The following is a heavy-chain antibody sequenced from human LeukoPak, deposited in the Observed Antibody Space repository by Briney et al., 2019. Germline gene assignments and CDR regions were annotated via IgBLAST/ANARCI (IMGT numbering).Heavy chain of an antibody. D-gene: IGHD3-10*01. CDR2: ISSNGGST. J-gene: IGHJ5*02. CDR3: ARLSMVRGVIKSSRWFDP. CDR1: GFTFSTYG. V-gene: IGHV3-64*01. Sequence: GGSLRLSCAASGFTFSTYGMHWVRQAPGKGLEYVSAISSNGGSTYYANSVKGRFTISRDNAKNSLYLQMNSLRAEDTAVYYCARLSMVRGVIKSSRWFDPWGQGTLVTVSS.